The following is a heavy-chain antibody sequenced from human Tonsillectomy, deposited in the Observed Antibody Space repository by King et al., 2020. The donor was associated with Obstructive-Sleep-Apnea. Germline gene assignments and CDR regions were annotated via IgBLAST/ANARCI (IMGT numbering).Heavy chain of an antibody. Sequence: QLQESGPGLVKPSETLSLTCTVSGGSISSYYWSCIRQPPGKGLEWIGYIYYSGSTTYNSSLTSRVSISVDSPNNQFSLNLSSVTAADTAVYYCVRNYDSHYYYFDPWGQGTLVTVSS. CDR2: IYYSGST. CDR1: GGSISSYY. J-gene: IGHJ4*02. D-gene: IGHD5-12*01. CDR3: VRNYDSHYYYFDP. V-gene: IGHV4-59*01.